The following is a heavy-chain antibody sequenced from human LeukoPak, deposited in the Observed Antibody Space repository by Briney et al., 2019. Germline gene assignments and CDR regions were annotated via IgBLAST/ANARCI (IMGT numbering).Heavy chain of an antibody. CDR3: ATLTGTDLNMDV. V-gene: IGHV1-46*01. J-gene: IGHJ6*03. Sequence: GASVKVSCKASGYTFTSYYMHWVRQAPGQGLEWMGIINPSGGSTSYAQKFQGRVTMTRDTSTSTVYMELSSRRSEDTAVYYRATLTGTDLNMDVWGKGTTVTVSS. CDR2: INPSGGST. D-gene: IGHD3-9*01. CDR1: GYTFTSYY.